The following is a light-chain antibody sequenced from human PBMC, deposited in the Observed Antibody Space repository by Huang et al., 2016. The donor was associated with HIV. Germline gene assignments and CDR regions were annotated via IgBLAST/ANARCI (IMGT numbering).Light chain of an antibody. Sequence: DIQMTQSPSSLSASVGDRVTIPCRASQGISNSLAWYQQKPGEAPKLLLHAASRLESGGPSKFSGSGSGTDYTLTISSLQPEDFATYYCQQYYSMLLTFGGGTKVEIK. CDR3: QQYYSMLLT. CDR1: QGISNS. CDR2: AAS. J-gene: IGKJ4*01. V-gene: IGKV1-NL1*01.